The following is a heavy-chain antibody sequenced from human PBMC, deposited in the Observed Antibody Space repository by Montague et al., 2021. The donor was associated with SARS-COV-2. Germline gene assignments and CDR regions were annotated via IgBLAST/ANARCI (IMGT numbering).Heavy chain of an antibody. J-gene: IGHJ2*01. CDR1: GGSISSGGYY. V-gene: IGHV4-31*03. CDR3: ARSPEPMIILIITSLNRYFDL. D-gene: IGHD3-22*01. Sequence: SQTLSLTCTVSGGSISSGGYYWSWIRQHPGKGLEWIGYIYYSGSTYYNPSLKSRVTISVDTSKNQFSLKMSSVTAADTAVYHCARSPEPMIILIITSLNRYFDLWGRGTLVTVSS. CDR2: IYYSGST.